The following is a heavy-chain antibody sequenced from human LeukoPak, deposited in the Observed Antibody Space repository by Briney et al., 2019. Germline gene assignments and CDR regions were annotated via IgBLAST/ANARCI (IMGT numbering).Heavy chain of an antibody. Sequence: AAVKVSCKASGYTFASYDINWVRQATGQGLEWMGWMNPNSGNTGYAQKFQGRVTMTRNTSISTAYMELSSLRSEDTAVYYCARGLMVYAGIRFDPWGQGTLVTVS. J-gene: IGHJ5*02. D-gene: IGHD2-8*01. CDR3: ARGLMVYAGIRFDP. CDR2: MNPNSGNT. CDR1: GYTFASYD. V-gene: IGHV1-8*01.